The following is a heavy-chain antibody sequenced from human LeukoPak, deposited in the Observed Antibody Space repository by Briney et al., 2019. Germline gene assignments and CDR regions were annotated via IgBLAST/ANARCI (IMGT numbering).Heavy chain of an antibody. CDR2: MSPDGTEK. CDR3: ARRTNYLAFDY. Sequence: AGGSLRPSCPAPGLSFSSSGLSWFRQPPGKGLGGVANMSPDGTEKYYVDSVKGRFTISRDNAKNSLYLQMNNLRAEDTAVYSCARRTNYLAFDYWGQGTLVTVSS. J-gene: IGHJ4*02. V-gene: IGHV3-7*01. D-gene: IGHD4/OR15-4a*01. CDR1: GLSFSSSG.